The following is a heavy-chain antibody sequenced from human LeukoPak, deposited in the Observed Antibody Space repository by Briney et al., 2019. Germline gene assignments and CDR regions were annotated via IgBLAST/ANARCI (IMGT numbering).Heavy chain of an antibody. D-gene: IGHD3-3*01. V-gene: IGHV4-39*01. CDR1: GGSISTSSYY. CDR3: ASLAHFGRFDP. CDR2: IYYSGST. J-gene: IGHJ5*02. Sequence: KSSETLSLTCTVSGGSISTSSYYWGWIRQPPGKGLEWIGSIYYSGSTYYNPSLKSRVTISVDTSKNLFSLKLSSVTAADTAVYYCASLAHFGRFDPWGQGTLVTVSS.